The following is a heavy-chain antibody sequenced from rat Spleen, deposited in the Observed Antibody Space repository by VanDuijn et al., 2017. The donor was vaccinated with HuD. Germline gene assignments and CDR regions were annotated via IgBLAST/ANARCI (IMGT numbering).Heavy chain of an antibody. J-gene: IGHJ4*01. CDR2: LNSAGNT. Sequence: EVQLQESGPGLVKPSQSLSLTCSVPGYSIPSGYGWNCIRKFPRNKLEWMGYLNSAGNTNYNPPLKSQISITRDTSRNHFFLHLTSVTTEATATYYCSRLSIYIGGVMDAWGQGASVTVSS. CDR1: GYSIPSGYG. D-gene: IGHD1-2*01. V-gene: IGHV3-3*01. CDR3: SRLSIYIGGVMDA.